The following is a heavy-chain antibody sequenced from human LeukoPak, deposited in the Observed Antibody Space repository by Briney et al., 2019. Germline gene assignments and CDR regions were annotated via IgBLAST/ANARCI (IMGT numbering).Heavy chain of an antibody. CDR1: RHSFHSQW. D-gene: IGHD2-21*02. V-gene: IGHV5-51*01. CDR3: ARRGDSDFRID. CDR2: IYPDDSDT. Sequence: GESLKISCKGPRHSFHSQWIGWGRQMPGKGLEWMGIIYPDDSDTRYSASFQGQVTISADKSISTAYLQWNSLEASDSAIYYCARRGDSDFRIDWGQGTLVTVSS. J-gene: IGHJ4*02.